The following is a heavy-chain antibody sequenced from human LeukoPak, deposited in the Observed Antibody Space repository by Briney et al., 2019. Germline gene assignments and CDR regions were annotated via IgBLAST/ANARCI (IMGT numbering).Heavy chain of an antibody. CDR2: INQDGSGK. D-gene: IGHD3-22*01. CDR3: ASLYDSTNYPRGPDY. V-gene: IGHV3-7*01. J-gene: IGHJ4*02. CDR1: GFTFNNYY. Sequence: PGGSLRLSCVASGFTFNNYYMTWVRQAPGKGLEWVANINQDGSGKYYVDSVKGRFTVSRDNAENSLYLHMNSLRPEDTAVYYCASLYDSTNYPRGPDYWRQGTLVTVSS.